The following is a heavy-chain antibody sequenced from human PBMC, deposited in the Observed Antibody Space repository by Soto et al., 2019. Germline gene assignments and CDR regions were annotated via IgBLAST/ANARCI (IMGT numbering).Heavy chain of an antibody. V-gene: IGHV4-30-4*01. D-gene: IGHD6-13*01. CDR3: TRDIFRDSAGNASMAFDI. Sequence: QVQLQESGPGLVKPSQTLSLTCTVSGGSISSGDYYWTWIRQPPGQGLEWVGYKHASGSIGYNPSLTNRMTIALNASMNQVSLRLSSGPAADTAVYYCTRDIFRDSAGNASMAFDICAEKTIVTISS. CDR1: GGSISSGDYY. CDR2: KHASGSI. J-gene: IGHJ3*02.